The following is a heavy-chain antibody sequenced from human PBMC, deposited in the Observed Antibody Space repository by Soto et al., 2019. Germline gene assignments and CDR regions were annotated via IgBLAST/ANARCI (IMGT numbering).Heavy chain of an antibody. V-gene: IGHV4-59*01. CDR1: GDSISGYS. CDR2: LSYSEST. J-gene: IGHJ4*02. CDR3: ARDGGTYLTRYFDS. Sequence: PSETLSLTCTVSGDSISGYSWCWIRQPPGKGLEWIGYLSYSESTTSTPSLKSRVTISVDTSKNQFSLELSSVTAADTAVYFCARDGGTYLTRYFDSWVQGALVTVSS. D-gene: IGHD3-10*01.